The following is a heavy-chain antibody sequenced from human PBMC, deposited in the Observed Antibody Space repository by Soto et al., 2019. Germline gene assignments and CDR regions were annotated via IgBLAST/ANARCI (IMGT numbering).Heavy chain of an antibody. CDR2: ISQDGSAI. V-gene: IGHV3-7*05. Sequence: ECTLRRSRAPSRYTVSSYWITSGRQDQGKGLEWVANISQDGSAIYYVASVKGRLPISRDNANTSLYLQLNRLRVEDTAVYFCASLAARQAVDYWGQGTLVTVSS. CDR3: ASLAARQAVDY. D-gene: IGHD6-6*01. J-gene: IGHJ4*02. CDR1: RYTVSSYW.